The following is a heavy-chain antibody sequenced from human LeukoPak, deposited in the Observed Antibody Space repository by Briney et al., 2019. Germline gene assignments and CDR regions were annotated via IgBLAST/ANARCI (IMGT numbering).Heavy chain of an antibody. V-gene: IGHV1-69*04. D-gene: IGHD6-19*01. CDR2: IIPILGIA. Sequence: ASVKVSCKASGGTFSSYAISWVRQAPGQGLEWMGRIIPILGIANYAQKFQGRVTITADKSTSTAYMELSSLRSEDTAVYYCARDPGSGWGLSFDYWGQGTLSPSPQ. CDR1: GGTFSSYA. J-gene: IGHJ4*02. CDR3: ARDPGSGWGLSFDY.